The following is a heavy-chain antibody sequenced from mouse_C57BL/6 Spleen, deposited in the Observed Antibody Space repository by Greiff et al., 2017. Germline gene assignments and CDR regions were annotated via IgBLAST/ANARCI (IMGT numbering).Heavy chain of an antibody. J-gene: IGHJ2*01. CDR3: ARPAQGSY. CDR1: GYAFSSSW. V-gene: IGHV1-82*01. CDR2: IYPGDGDT. D-gene: IGHD3-2*02. Sequence: VQLQQSGPELVKPGASVKISCKASGYAFSSSWMNWVKQRPGKGLEWIGRIYPGDGDTNYNGKFKGKATLTADKSSSTAYMQLSSLTSEDSAAYFCARPAQGSYWGQGTTLTVSS.